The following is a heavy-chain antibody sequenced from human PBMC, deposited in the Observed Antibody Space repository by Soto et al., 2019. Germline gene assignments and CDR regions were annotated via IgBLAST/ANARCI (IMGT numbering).Heavy chain of an antibody. CDR3: AREGAVIAAADEKPLDY. V-gene: IGHV1-18*01. D-gene: IGHD6-13*01. CDR1: GYTFTSYG. J-gene: IGHJ4*02. CDR2: ISAYNGNT. Sequence: ASVKVSCKASGYTFTSYGISWVRQAPGQGLEWMGWISAYNGNTNYAQKLQGRVTMTTDPSTSTAYMELRSLRSDDTAVYYCAREGAVIAAADEKPLDYWGQGTLVTVSS.